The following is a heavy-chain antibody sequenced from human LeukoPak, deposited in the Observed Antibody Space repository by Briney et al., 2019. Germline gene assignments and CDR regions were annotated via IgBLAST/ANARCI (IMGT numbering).Heavy chain of an antibody. J-gene: IGHJ3*02. Sequence: SETLSLTCTVSGGSISSYYWSWIRQPPGKGLEWVGYVYYSGSTNYNPSLKSRVTISVDTSKNQFSLKLSSVTAADTAVYYCARRWRITAAGDAFDIWGQGTMVTVSS. D-gene: IGHD6-13*01. CDR3: ARRWRITAAGDAFDI. V-gene: IGHV4-59*12. CDR1: GGSISSYY. CDR2: VYYSGST.